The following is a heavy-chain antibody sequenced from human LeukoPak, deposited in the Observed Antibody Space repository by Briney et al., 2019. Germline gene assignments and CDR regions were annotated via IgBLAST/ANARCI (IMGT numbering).Heavy chain of an antibody. J-gene: IGHJ4*02. CDR2: ISGDGGST. CDR3: AKDTDDYGDPDFDY. CDR1: GXTFDDYA. Sequence: PGGSLRLSCAASGXTFDDYAMHWVRQAPGKGLEWVSLISGDGGSTYYADSVKGRFTISRDNSKNSLYLQMNSLRTEDTALYYCAKDTDDYGDPDFDYWGQGTLVTVSS. V-gene: IGHV3-43*02. D-gene: IGHD4-17*01.